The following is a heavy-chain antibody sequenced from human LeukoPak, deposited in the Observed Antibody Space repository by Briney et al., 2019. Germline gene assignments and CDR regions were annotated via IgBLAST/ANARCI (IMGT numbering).Heavy chain of an antibody. CDR2: INSDGSST. V-gene: IGHV3-74*01. Sequence: GGSLRLSCAASGFTFSSYWMHWVRQAPGKGLVSVSRINSDGSSTSYADSVKGRFTISRDNAKNTLYLQMNSLRAEDTAVYYCARASRGSSGSYYYYYGMDVWGQGTTVTVSS. J-gene: IGHJ6*02. CDR3: ARASRGSSGSYYYYYGMDV. CDR1: GFTFSSYW. D-gene: IGHD6-19*01.